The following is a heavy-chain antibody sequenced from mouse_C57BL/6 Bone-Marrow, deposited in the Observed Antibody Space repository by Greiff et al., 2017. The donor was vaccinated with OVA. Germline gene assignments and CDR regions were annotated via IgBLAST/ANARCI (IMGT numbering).Heavy chain of an antibody. D-gene: IGHD1-1*01. CDR2: INPSSGYT. CDR1: GYTFTSYW. V-gene: IGHV1-7*01. CDR3: ARSDCSSSYYFDY. J-gene: IGHJ2*01. Sequence: LVESGAELAKPGASVKLSCKASGYTFTSYWMHWVKQRPGQGLEWIGYINPSSGYTKYNQKFKDKATLTADKSSSTAYMQLSSLTYEDSAVYYCARSDCSSSYYFDYWGQGTTLTVSS.